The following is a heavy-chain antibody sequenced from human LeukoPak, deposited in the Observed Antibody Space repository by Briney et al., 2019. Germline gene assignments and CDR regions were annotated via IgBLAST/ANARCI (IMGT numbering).Heavy chain of an antibody. Sequence: SGGSLRLSCAASGFTFSSYAMSWVRQAPGEGLEWLSSISVSGGSTYYADSVKGRFTISRESSNNRMCLQMSSLRAEDTAVYYCAKGTKPYYGSGSYYPDYWGQGTLVTVSS. D-gene: IGHD3-10*01. CDR2: ISVSGGST. V-gene: IGHV3-23*01. CDR1: GFTFSSYA. CDR3: AKGTKPYYGSGSYYPDY. J-gene: IGHJ4*02.